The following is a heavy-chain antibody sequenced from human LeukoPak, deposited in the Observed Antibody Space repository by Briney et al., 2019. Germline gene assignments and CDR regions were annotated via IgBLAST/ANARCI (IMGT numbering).Heavy chain of an antibody. J-gene: IGHJ6*04. D-gene: IGHD6-19*01. V-gene: IGHV5-10-1*01. CDR3: ARSGAVAGAFYYGMDV. CDR1: GYSFTSYW. CDR2: IDPSDSYT. Sequence: GESLKISCKGSGYSFTSYWISWVRQMPGKGQEWMGRIDPSDSYTNYSPSFQGHVTISADKSISTAYLQWSSLKASDTAMYYCARSGAVAGAFYYGMDVWGKGTTVTVSS.